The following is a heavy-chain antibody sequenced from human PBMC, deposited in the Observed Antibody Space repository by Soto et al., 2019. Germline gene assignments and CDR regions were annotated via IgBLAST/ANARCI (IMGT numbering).Heavy chain of an antibody. Sequence: SETLSLTCGVSGYFISSGDYWSWIRQTPGKGLERIGSFYHTGITYSNPSLKSRVTISADTSKNQFSLNLTSVNAADTAVYYCARGRVVATTSLAYWGQGILVTVSS. V-gene: IGHV4-38-2*01. D-gene: IGHD5-12*01. CDR3: ARGRVVATTSLAY. J-gene: IGHJ4*02. CDR1: GYFISSGDY. CDR2: FYHTGIT.